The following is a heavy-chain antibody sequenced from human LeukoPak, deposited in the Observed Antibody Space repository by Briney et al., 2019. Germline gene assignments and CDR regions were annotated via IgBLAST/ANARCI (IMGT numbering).Heavy chain of an antibody. V-gene: IGHV1-8*03. Sequence: ASVKVSCKASGYTFTSYDINWVRQATGQGLEWMGWMNPNSGNTGYAQKFQGRVTITRNTSISTAYMELSSLRSEDTAVYYCARGRGVVLPFDPWGQGTLVTVSS. CDR3: ARGRGVVLPFDP. CDR1: GYTFTSYD. J-gene: IGHJ5*02. CDR2: MNPNSGNT. D-gene: IGHD2-21*01.